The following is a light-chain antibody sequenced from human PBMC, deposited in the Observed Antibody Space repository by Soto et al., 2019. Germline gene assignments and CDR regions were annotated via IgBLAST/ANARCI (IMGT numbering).Light chain of an antibody. Sequence: QSVLTQPPSTSGTPGQRVTISCSGSSSNIGRNTVTSYQQFPGTAPKVLIYTNNQRPSEVPDRFSGSKSGTSASLDISGLQSEDEADYYCATWDDSLNGYVFGTGTKLTVL. CDR3: ATWDDSLNGYV. J-gene: IGLJ1*01. CDR2: TNN. CDR1: SSNIGRNT. V-gene: IGLV1-44*01.